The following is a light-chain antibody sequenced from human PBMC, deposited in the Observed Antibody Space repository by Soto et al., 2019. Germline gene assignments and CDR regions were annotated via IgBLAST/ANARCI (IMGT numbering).Light chain of an antibody. V-gene: IGKV3-11*01. CDR3: QQRNTWPPIT. J-gene: IGKJ5*01. CDR2: DAS. CDR1: QSVRTY. Sequence: EIVLTQSPVTLSLSPGERATLSCRASQSVRTYLAWYQVKPGQAPRLLIYDASSRASGVPARFSGSGSGTDFTLTISSLEPEDFALYYCQQRNTWPPITFCQGTRLEIK.